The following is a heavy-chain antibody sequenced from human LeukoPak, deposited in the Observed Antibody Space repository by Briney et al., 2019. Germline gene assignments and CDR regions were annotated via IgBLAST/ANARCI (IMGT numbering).Heavy chain of an antibody. CDR2: INHSGST. CDR3: ARGEYDILTGLSIDY. Sequence: SSETLSLTCAVYGGSFSGYYWSWIRQPPGKGLEWIGEINHSGSTNYNPSLKSRVTISVDTSKNQFSLKLSSVTAADTAVYYCARGEYDILTGLSIDYWGQGTLVTVSS. J-gene: IGHJ4*02. CDR1: GGSFSGYY. V-gene: IGHV4-34*01. D-gene: IGHD3-9*01.